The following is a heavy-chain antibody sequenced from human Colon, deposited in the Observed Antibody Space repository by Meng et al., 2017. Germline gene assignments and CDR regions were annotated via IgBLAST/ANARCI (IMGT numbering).Heavy chain of an antibody. Sequence: QGQLPEAGPGLVKPSETLSLTCTVSGGSISNYYWSWIRQPPGKGLEWIGYIYYSGTTNYIPSLKSRVTISIDTSKNQFSLKLNSVTAADTAVYYCAGDSSGYNWLDPWGQGTLVTVSS. J-gene: IGHJ5*02. V-gene: IGHV4-59*01. D-gene: IGHD6-19*01. CDR1: GGSISNYY. CDR3: AGDSSGYNWLDP. CDR2: IYYSGTT.